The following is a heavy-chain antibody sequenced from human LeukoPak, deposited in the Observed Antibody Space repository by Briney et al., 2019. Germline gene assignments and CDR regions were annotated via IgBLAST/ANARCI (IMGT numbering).Heavy chain of an antibody. D-gene: IGHD2-2*01. CDR3: AREVVYCSSTSCSPFDY. Sequence: SQTLSLTCTVSGGSISSGSYYWSCIRQPAGKGLECIGRIYTSGSTNYNPSLKSRVTISVDTSKNQFSLKLSSVTAADTAVYYCAREVVYCSSTSCSPFDYWGQGTLVTVSS. CDR1: GGSISSGSYY. V-gene: IGHV4-61*02. J-gene: IGHJ4*02. CDR2: IYTSGST.